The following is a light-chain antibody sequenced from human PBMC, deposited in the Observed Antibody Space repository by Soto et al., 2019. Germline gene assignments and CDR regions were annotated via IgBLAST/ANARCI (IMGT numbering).Light chain of an antibody. CDR2: DAS. V-gene: IGKV3-11*01. J-gene: IGKJ4*01. Sequence: EIVLTQSPATLSLSPGERATLSCRASQSVSRYFAWYQQKPGQAPRLLIYDASNRATGLPARFSGSGSGTDLTLTISSLEPEDFAVYYCQQRSDWPSTFGGGTKVQIK. CDR3: QQRSDWPST. CDR1: QSVSRY.